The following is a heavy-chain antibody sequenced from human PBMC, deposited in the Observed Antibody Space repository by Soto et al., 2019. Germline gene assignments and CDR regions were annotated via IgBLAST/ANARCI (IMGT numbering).Heavy chain of an antibody. V-gene: IGHV4-59*01. Sequence: PSETLSLTCTVSGGSISGYYWSWVRQPPGKGLDWIGFIYYVGSTIYNPSLKRRVTISLDTYKNQFSLRMRSVTAADTAVYYCARLRWFGELSRWFDPWGQGIRVTVSS. CDR3: ARLRWFGELSRWFDP. D-gene: IGHD3-10*01. CDR1: GGSISGYY. J-gene: IGHJ5*02. CDR2: IYYVGST.